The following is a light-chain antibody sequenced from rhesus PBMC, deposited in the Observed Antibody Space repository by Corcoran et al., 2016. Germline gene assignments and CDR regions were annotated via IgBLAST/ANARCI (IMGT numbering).Light chain of an antibody. J-gene: IGKJ1*01. CDR1: QSMSSG. CDR2: KAS. Sequence: DIQMTQSPSSLSASVGDTVTTTCRATQSMSSGLDWYQQKLGKAPQLLIYKASSWQSGVPARVSGSGAGPAFTLPISSLGPDVFVVYFCLQSSNWPRTFRQGAKV. V-gene: IGKV1-22*01. CDR3: LQSSNWPRT.